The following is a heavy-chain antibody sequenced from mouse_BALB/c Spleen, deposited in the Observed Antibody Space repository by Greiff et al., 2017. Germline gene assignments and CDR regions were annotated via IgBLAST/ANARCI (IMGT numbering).Heavy chain of an antibody. D-gene: IGHD2-1*01. CDR3: AKESRNYYAMDY. Sequence: EVKLQESGPGLVKPSQSLSLTCTVTGYSITSDYAWNWIRQFPGNKLEWMGYISYSGSTSYNPSLKSRISITRDTSKNQFFLQLNSVTTEDTATYYCAKESRNYYAMDYWGQGTSVTVSS. CDR1: GYSITSDYA. CDR2: ISYSGST. J-gene: IGHJ4*01. V-gene: IGHV3-2*02.